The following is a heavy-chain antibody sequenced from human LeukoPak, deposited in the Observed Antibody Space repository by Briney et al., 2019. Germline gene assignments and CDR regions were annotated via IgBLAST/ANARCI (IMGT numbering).Heavy chain of an antibody. CDR3: ARQRAGFTVTTSDY. V-gene: IGHV3-48*01. Sequence: GGSLRLSCAASGFIFTSYSMNWVRQAPGKGLEWVSYISSSSSTIYYADSVKGRFTISRDNAKNSLYLQMNSLRAEDTAVYYCARQRAGFTVTTSDYWGQGTLVTVSP. CDR2: ISSSSSTI. D-gene: IGHD4-17*01. J-gene: IGHJ4*02. CDR1: GFIFTSYS.